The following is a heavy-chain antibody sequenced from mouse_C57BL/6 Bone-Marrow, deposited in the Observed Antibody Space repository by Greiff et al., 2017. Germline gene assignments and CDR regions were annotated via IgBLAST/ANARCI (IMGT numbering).Heavy chain of an antibody. CDR1: GYTFTSYW. J-gene: IGHJ3*01. D-gene: IGHD2-1*01. CDR2: IDPSDSET. CDR3: ALSYYGNPWFAY. V-gene: IGHV1-52*01. Sequence: VQLQQPGAELVRPGSSVKLSCKASGYTFTSYWMHWVKQRPIQGLEWIGNIDPSDSETHYNQKFKDKATLTVDKSSSTAYMQLSSLTSEDSAVYYGALSYYGNPWFAYWGQGTLVTVSA.